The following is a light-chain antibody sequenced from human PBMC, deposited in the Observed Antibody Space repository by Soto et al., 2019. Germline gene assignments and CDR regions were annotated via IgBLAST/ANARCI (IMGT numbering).Light chain of an antibody. CDR2: GSS. V-gene: IGLV1-40*01. CDR3: QSYESSLINYV. Sequence: QSALTQPPSVSGAPGQRVTISCTGSTSNIGADYDVHWYQQLPGTAPKLLIYGSSDRPSGVPDRFSGSKSGTSASLAITGLQAEDEADYYCQSYESSLINYVFGTGTKVTVL. J-gene: IGLJ1*01. CDR1: TSNIGADYD.